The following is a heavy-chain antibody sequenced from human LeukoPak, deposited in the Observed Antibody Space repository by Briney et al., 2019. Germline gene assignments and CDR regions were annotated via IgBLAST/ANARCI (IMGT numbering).Heavy chain of an antibody. Sequence: GGSLTLSCAASGFTFSSYEMNWVRQSPGKGLEWVAVIWYDGSNKYYADSVKGRFTISRDNSDNTLYLQMNSLRAEDTAVYYCARDDSSWYGHLDYWGQGDLVTVSS. V-gene: IGHV3-33*08. CDR3: ARDDSSWYGHLDY. J-gene: IGHJ4*02. CDR2: IWYDGSNK. D-gene: IGHD6-13*01. CDR1: GFTFSSYE.